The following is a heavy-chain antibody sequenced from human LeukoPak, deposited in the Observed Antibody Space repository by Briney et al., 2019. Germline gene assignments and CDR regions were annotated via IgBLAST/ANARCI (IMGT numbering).Heavy chain of an antibody. CDR1: GFTFSSYA. D-gene: IGHD3-22*01. J-gene: IGHJ4*02. Sequence: GGSLRLSCAASGFTFSSYAMSWVRQAPGKGLEWVSAISGSAGSTYYADSVKGRFTISRDNSKNTLYLQMNSLRAEDTAVYYCAKKGYDSSGYSRRTGGSDYWGQGSLVTV. CDR3: AKKGYDSSGYSRRTGGSDY. CDR2: ISGSAGST. V-gene: IGHV3-23*01.